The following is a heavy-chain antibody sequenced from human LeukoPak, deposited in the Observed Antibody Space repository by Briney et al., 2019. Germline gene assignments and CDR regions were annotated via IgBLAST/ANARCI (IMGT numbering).Heavy chain of an antibody. V-gene: IGHV3-15*07. J-gene: IGHJ4*02. CDR2: IKSKTDGGTT. CDR1: GFTFSNAW. CDR3: TRDRGAYNLYDY. Sequence: GGSLRLSCAASGFTFSNAWMNWVRQAPGKGLEWVGRIKSKTDGGTTDYAAPGKGRFTISRDDSKNTLYLQMNGLKTEDTAVYHCTRDRGAYNLYDYWGQGTLVTVSS. D-gene: IGHD1-1*01.